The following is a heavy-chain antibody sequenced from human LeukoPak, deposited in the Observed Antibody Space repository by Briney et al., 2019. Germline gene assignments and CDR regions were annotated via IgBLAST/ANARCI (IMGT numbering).Heavy chain of an antibody. CDR3: ASSYYYDSSGYYRAHIGARDAFDI. V-gene: IGHV5-51*01. CDR2: IYPGDSDT. D-gene: IGHD3-22*01. CDR1: GYSFTSYW. J-gene: IGHJ3*02. Sequence: GESLKISCKGSGYSFTSYWIGWVRQMPGKGLEWMGVIYPGDSDTRYSPSFQGQVTISADKSISTAYLQWSSLKASDTAMYYCASSYYYDSSGYYRAHIGARDAFDIWGQGTMVTVSS.